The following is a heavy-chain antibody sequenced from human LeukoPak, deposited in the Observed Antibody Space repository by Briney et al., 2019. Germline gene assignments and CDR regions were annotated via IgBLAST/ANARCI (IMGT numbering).Heavy chain of an antibody. Sequence: SETLSLTCTVSGGSISRYYWSWIRQPPGKGLEWFGYISDSGTTNYNPSLKSRVTISVDTSKNQFSLKLSSVTAADTAVYYCAREGNWFDPWGQGTLVTVSS. CDR2: ISDSGTT. V-gene: IGHV4-59*12. J-gene: IGHJ5*02. CDR3: AREGNWFDP. CDR1: GGSISRYY.